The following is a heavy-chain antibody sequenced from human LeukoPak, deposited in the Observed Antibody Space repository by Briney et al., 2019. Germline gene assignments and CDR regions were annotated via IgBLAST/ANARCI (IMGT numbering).Heavy chain of an antibody. Sequence: GGSLRLSCAASGFTFSSYWMSWVRQAPGKGLEWVANIKQDGNEKHYVDSVKGRFTISRDNAKNSLYLQMNSLRAEDTAVYYCARVSQRTPARNPLDYWGQGTLVTVSS. V-gene: IGHV3-7*01. D-gene: IGHD6-6*01. CDR1: GFTFSSYW. J-gene: IGHJ4*02. CDR2: IKQDGNEK. CDR3: ARVSQRTPARNPLDY.